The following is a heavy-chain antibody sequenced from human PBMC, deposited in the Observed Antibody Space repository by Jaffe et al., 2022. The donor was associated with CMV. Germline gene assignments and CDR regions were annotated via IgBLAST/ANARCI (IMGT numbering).Heavy chain of an antibody. J-gene: IGHJ4*02. V-gene: IGHV3-15*01. D-gene: IGHD2-2*01. CDR2: IKSKTDGGTT. Sequence: EVQLVESGGGLVKPGGSLRLSCAASGFTFSNAWMSWVRQAPGKGLEWVGRIKSKTDGGTTDYAAPVKGRFTISRDDSKNTLYLQMNSLKTEDTAVYYCTTDVLVVVPAAPNYFDYWGQGTLVTVSS. CDR3: TTDVLVVVPAAPNYFDY. CDR1: GFTFSNAW.